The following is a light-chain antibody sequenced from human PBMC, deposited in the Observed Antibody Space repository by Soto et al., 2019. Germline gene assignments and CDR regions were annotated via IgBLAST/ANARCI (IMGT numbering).Light chain of an antibody. CDR3: SSYTSSSVV. CDR2: DVS. CDR1: SSDVGGYNY. J-gene: IGLJ2*01. V-gene: IGLV2-14*01. Sequence: QSALTQPASVSGSPGQSITISCTGTSSDVGGYNYVSGYQQHPGKAPKLMIYDVSNRPSGVSNPYSGYKSGNTASLTISGIQAEDEADYYCSSYTSSSVVFGGGTKLTVL.